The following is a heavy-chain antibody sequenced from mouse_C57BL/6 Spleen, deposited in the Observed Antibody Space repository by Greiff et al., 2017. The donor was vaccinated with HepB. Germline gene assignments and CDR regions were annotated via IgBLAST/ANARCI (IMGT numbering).Heavy chain of an antibody. V-gene: IGHV1-81*01. CDR3: ARSDDYDPYWYFDV. J-gene: IGHJ1*03. Sequence: LQESGAELARPGASVKLSCKASGYTFTSYGISWVKQRTGQGLEWIGEIYPRSGNTYYNEKFKGKATLTADKSSSTAYMELRSLTSEDSAVYFCARSDDYDPYWYFDVWGTGTTVTVSS. D-gene: IGHD2-4*01. CDR1: GYTFTSYG. CDR2: IYPRSGNT.